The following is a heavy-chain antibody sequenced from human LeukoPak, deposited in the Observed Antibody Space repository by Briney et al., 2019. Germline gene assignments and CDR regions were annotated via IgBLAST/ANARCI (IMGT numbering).Heavy chain of an antibody. Sequence: GGSLRLSCAASGFTFSSYGMHWVRQAPGKGLEWVAFIRYDGSNKYYADSVKGRFTISRDNSKNTLYLQMNSLRAEDTAVYYCAKDIVATIEGGDYWGQGTLVTVSS. D-gene: IGHD5-12*01. CDR1: GFTFSSYG. CDR3: AKDIVATIEGGDY. V-gene: IGHV3-30*02. CDR2: IRYDGSNK. J-gene: IGHJ4*02.